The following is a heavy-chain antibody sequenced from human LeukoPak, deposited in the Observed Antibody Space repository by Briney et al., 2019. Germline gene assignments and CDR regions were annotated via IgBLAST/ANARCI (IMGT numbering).Heavy chain of an antibody. V-gene: IGHV3-7*03. J-gene: IGHJ3*01. CDR2: INSDGSEG. CDR1: GFTFSGFW. Sequence: PGGSLRLYCAVSGFTFSGFWMSWSRQAPGKGLEWVASINSDGSEGYYADVVKGRFTISRDNAKNSLYLQINSLRAEDTAVYYWARSSYSSSSSVWGQGSMVTVSS. D-gene: IGHD6-6*01. CDR3: ARSSYSSSSSV.